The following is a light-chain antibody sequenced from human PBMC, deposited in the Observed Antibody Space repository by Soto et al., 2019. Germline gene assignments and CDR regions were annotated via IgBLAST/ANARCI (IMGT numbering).Light chain of an antibody. CDR3: QSYDSSLSGWV. Sequence: QSVLTQPPSVSRAPGQRVTISCTGSSSNIGAGYDVHWYQQLPGTAPKLLISGNSNRTSGVPDRFSGSKSGTSASLAITGLQAEDEADYYCQSYDSSLSGWVFGGGTKLTVL. J-gene: IGLJ3*02. V-gene: IGLV1-40*01. CDR1: SSNIGAGYD. CDR2: GNS.